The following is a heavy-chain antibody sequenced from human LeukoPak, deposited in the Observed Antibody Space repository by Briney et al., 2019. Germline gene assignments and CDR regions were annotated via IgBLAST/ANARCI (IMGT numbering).Heavy chain of an antibody. Sequence: SETLSLTCTVSGGSISSYYWSWIRQPPGKGLEWIGYIYYSGSTNYNPSLKSRVAISVDTSKNQFSLKLSSVTAADTAVYYCARCHSSGWYDWLDPCGQGTLVTVSS. CDR3: ARCHSSGWYDWLDP. CDR1: GGSISSYY. D-gene: IGHD6-19*01. J-gene: IGHJ5*02. CDR2: IYYSGST. V-gene: IGHV4-59*01.